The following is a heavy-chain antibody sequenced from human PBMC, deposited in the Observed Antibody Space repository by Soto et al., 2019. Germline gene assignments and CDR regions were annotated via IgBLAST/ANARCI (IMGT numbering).Heavy chain of an antibody. CDR2: IYYSGST. V-gene: IGHV4-31*03. D-gene: IGHD6-19*01. CDR1: GGSISSGGYY. Sequence: QVQLQESGPGLVKPSQTLSLTCTVSGGSISSGGYYWSWIRQHPGKGLEWIGYIYYSGSTYYNPSRKSRVTISVDTSKNQFSLKLSSVTAADTAVYYCARGRIAVAGPAAGVAFDIWGQGTMVTVSS. CDR3: ARGRIAVAGPAAGVAFDI. J-gene: IGHJ3*02.